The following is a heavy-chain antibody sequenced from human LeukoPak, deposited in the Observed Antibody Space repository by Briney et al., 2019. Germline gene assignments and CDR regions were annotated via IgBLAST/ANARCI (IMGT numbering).Heavy chain of an antibody. CDR1: QFTFSYYA. V-gene: IGHV3-30-3*01. D-gene: IGHD7-27*01. CDR2: ISYDGSDK. Sequence: VGSLRLSCAASQFTFSYYAMHWVSQAPGKGLEWVAIISYDGSDKYYADSVKGRFTIFRDNSKNTQYLQMNSLRAEDTAVYYCARDANWGEIDYWGQGTLVTVSS. CDR3: ARDANWGEIDY. J-gene: IGHJ4*02.